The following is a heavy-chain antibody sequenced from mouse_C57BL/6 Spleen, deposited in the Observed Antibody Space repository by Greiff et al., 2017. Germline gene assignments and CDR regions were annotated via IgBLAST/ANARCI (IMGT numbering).Heavy chain of an antibody. D-gene: IGHD5-1*01. CDR1: GYSITSGYY. Sequence: EVKLMESGPGLVKPSQSLSLTCSVTGYSITSGYYWNWIRQFPGNKLEWMGYISYDGSNNYNPSLKNRISITRDTSKNQFFLKLNSVTTEDTATYYCAVPRGGYYAMDYWGQGTSVTVSS. CDR2: ISYDGSN. CDR3: AVPRGGYYAMDY. V-gene: IGHV3-6*01. J-gene: IGHJ4*01.